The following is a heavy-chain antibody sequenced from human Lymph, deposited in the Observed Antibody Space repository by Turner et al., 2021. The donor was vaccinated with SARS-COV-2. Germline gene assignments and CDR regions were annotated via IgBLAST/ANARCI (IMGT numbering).Heavy chain of an antibody. D-gene: IGHD3-22*01. Sequence: QVQPVESGGGVVQPGRSLILSCAASGFTFSSYAMHWVRQAPGKGLEWVAFISYDGSDKYYADSVKGRFTFSRDNSKNTLYLQMNSLRAEDTAVYYCARDRDSSGWVDYWGQGTLVTVSS. CDR1: GFTFSSYA. V-gene: IGHV3-30*04. CDR2: ISYDGSDK. J-gene: IGHJ4*02. CDR3: ARDRDSSGWVDY.